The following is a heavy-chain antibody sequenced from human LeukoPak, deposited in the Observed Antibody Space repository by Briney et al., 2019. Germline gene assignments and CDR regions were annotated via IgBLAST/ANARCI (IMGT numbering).Heavy chain of an antibody. CDR3: ARVHATGYFSLDLGY. CDR2: INPNTGGT. Sequence: ASVKVSCRASGYTFTGYYMHWVRQAPGQGLEWMGWINPNTGGTKYAQKFQGRVTMTRDPSIGTAYMELSTVTSDDTAVYFCARVHATGYFSLDLGYWGQGTLVTVSS. J-gene: IGHJ4*02. V-gene: IGHV1-2*02. CDR1: GYTFTGYY. D-gene: IGHD3-9*01.